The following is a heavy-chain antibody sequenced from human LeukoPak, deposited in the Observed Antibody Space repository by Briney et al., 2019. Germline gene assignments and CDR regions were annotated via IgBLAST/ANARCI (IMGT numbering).Heavy chain of an antibody. D-gene: IGHD6-19*01. J-gene: IGHJ4*02. CDR2: IYYSGST. Sequence: SETLSLTCTVSGGSISSYYWSWIRQPPGKGLEWIGYIYYSGSTNYNPSLKGRVTISVDTSKNQFSLKLSSVTAADTAVYYCARAPAVYSSGWYGEFGWFDYWGQGTLVTVSS. V-gene: IGHV4-59*01. CDR3: ARAPAVYSSGWYGEFGWFDY. CDR1: GGSISSYY.